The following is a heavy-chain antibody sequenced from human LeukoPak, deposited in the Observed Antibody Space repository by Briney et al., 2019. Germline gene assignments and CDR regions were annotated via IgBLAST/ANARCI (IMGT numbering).Heavy chain of an antibody. J-gene: IGHJ4*02. CDR3: ARGGTIRAYY. Sequence: SETLSLTCTVSGGSISSSNYYWGWILQPPGKGLEWIGSIYYSGTNYYNPSLKSRVTISVDTSKNQFSLKLTSVTAADTAVYYCARGGTIRAYYWGQGTLVTVSS. CDR1: GGSISSSNYY. CDR2: IYYSGTN. V-gene: IGHV4-39*07. D-gene: IGHD1/OR15-1a*01.